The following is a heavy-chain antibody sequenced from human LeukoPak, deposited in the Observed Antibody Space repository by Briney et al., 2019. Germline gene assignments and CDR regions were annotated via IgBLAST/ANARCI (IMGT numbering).Heavy chain of an antibody. CDR1: GXSFSSYG. D-gene: IGHD6-6*01. J-gene: IGHJ4*02. CDR3: AKKRALGEVEYSSSYFDY. Sequence: PGGSLRLSCAASGXSFSSYGMHWVRQAPGKGLEWVALISYDGSNKYYADSVKGRFTISRDDSKNTLYLQMNSLRAEDTAVYYCAKKRALGEVEYSSSYFDYWGQGTLVTVSS. V-gene: IGHV3-30*18. CDR2: ISYDGSNK.